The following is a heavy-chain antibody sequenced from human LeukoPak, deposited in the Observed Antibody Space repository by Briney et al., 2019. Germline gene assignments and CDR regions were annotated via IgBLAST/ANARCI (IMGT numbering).Heavy chain of an antibody. Sequence: KPSETLSLTCTVSGGSISSGGYYWSWIRQPPGKGLEWIGYIYHSGSTYYNPSLKSRVTISVDRSKNQFSLKLSSVTAADTAVYYCATRSGEGGVDYWGQGTLVTVSS. CDR3: ATRSGEGGVDY. D-gene: IGHD2-21*01. V-gene: IGHV4-30-2*01. CDR1: GGSISSGGYY. CDR2: IYHSGST. J-gene: IGHJ4*02.